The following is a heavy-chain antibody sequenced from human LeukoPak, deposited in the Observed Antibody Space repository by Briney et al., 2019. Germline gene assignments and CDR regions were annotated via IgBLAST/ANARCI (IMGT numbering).Heavy chain of an antibody. J-gene: IGHJ4*02. D-gene: IGHD5-18*01. CDR3: AKRGGYDYGSHSDH. CDR1: GFTFSTYG. V-gene: IGHV3-23*01. Sequence: GGSLRLSCTTSGFTFSTYGMAWVRQAPGKGLEWVSSISGSGANTNYADSVKGRLTISRDSSNNTLYLHMDRLRVDDTAVYFCAKRGGYDYGSHSDHWGQGALVTVSA. CDR2: ISGSGANT.